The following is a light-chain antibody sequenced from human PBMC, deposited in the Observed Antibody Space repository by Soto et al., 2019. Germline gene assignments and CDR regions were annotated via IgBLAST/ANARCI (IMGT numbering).Light chain of an antibody. CDR1: QSIRDS. CDR3: QHYNSYGT. J-gene: IGKJ1*01. Sequence: IQMTQSPSSLSASVVDRVTITFRASQSIRDSSNWYQHKPGTAPKLLIYAASTLQSGVPSRLSGSASGTEFPLTISSLKPDDSATYYCQHYNSYGTFGQGTKVDI. CDR2: AAS. V-gene: IGKV1-17*01.